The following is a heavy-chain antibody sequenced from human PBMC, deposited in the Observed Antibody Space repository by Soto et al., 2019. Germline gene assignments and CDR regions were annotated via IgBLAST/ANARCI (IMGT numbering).Heavy chain of an antibody. CDR1: GGSISSYY. V-gene: IGHV4-59*08. J-gene: IGHJ4*02. D-gene: IGHD3-9*01. CDR3: AALGILTGYYGDY. CDR2: IYYSGST. Sequence: SETLSLTCTVSGGSISSYYWSWIRQPPGKGLEWIGYIYYSGSTNYNPSLKSRVTISVDTSKNQFSLKLSSVTAADTAVYYCAALGILTGYYGDYWGQGTLVTVSS.